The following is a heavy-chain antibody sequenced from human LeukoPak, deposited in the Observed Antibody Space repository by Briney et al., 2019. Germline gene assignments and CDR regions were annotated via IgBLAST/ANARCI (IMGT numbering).Heavy chain of an antibody. CDR2: ISSRGTTI. V-gene: IGHV3-48*03. CDR3: ARNYYDSSAYYYFDY. CDR1: GFTFSSYE. J-gene: IGHJ4*02. Sequence: GGSLRLSCAVPGFTFSSYEMNWVRQAPGKGLEWVSYISSRGTTIYYVDSVKGRFTISRDNAKNSLYLQMNSLRAEDTAVYYCARNYYDSSAYYYFDYWGQGTLVTVSS. D-gene: IGHD3-22*01.